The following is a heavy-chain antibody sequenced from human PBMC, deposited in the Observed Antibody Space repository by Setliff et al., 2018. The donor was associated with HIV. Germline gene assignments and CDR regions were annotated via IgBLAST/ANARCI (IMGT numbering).Heavy chain of an antibody. CDR3: ARDPAPSSSASYFQH. CDR2: INPSSGST. D-gene: IGHD6-6*01. J-gene: IGHJ1*01. V-gene: IGHV1-46*01. CDR1: GYTFTNYY. Sequence: ASVKVSCKASGYTFTNYYIHWVRQAPGQGLDWMGIINPSSGSTTYAQKFQGRVTMTRDTSTSTVYMELSSLRSEDTAVYYCARDPAPSSSASYFQHWGQGTPVTVSS.